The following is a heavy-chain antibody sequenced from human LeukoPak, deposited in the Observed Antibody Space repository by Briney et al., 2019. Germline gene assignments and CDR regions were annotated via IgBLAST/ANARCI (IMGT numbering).Heavy chain of an antibody. CDR1: GYTFTSYG. CDR3: ATTLDYYDSSVLRIGAFDI. Sequence: ASVTVSCKASGYTFTSYGISWVRQAPGQGLEWMGWISASNGNTNYAQKLQGRVTMTTDTSTSTAYMELRSLRSDDTAVYYCATTLDYYDSSVLRIGAFDIWGQGTMVTVSS. V-gene: IGHV1-18*01. D-gene: IGHD3-22*01. CDR2: ISASNGNT. J-gene: IGHJ3*02.